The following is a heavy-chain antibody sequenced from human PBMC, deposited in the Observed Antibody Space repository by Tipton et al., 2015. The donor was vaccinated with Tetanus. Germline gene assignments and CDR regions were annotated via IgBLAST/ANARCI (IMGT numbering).Heavy chain of an antibody. CDR1: GYEFISYW. J-gene: IGHJ4*02. V-gene: IGHV5-51*01. CDR3: ARHTSGSYHAPFDY. D-gene: IGHD1-26*01. Sequence: QLVQSGAEVRKPGESLRISCKASGYEFISYWIAWVRQMPGKGLEWMGIIHPGDSDTRYSPSFQGQVTISADKSLSTAYLQWSSLKASDSAMYYCARHTSGSYHAPFDYWGQGSLVTVSS. CDR2: IHPGDSDT.